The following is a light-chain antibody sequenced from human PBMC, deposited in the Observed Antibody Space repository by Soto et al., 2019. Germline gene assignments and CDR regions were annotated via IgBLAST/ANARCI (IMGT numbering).Light chain of an antibody. CDR2: GVT. CDR1: SSDVGAYNY. V-gene: IGLV2-8*01. CDR3: AAWDDSLSGYV. J-gene: IGLJ1*01. Sequence: QSALTQPPSASGSPGQSVTIPCTGTSSDVGAYNYVSWYQQHPGKAPKLVIYGVTERPSGVPDRFSGSKSGNTASLTVSGLQSEDEADYYCAAWDDSLSGYVFGTGTKLTVL.